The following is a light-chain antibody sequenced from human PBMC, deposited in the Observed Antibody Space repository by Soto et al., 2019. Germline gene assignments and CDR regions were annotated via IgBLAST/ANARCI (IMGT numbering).Light chain of an antibody. Sequence: QSALTQPPSGSGSPGQSVTISCTGTSSDLGGYNYVSWYQQHPGKAPRLMIYEVTKRPSGVPDRFSGSKSGNTASLTVSGLQAEDEADYYCSSFAGSNNHVVFGGGTKLTVL. CDR1: SSDLGGYNY. J-gene: IGLJ2*01. V-gene: IGLV2-8*01. CDR3: SSFAGSNNHVV. CDR2: EVT.